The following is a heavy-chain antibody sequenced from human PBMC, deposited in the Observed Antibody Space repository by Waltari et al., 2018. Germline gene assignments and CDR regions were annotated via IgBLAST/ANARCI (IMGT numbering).Heavy chain of an antibody. CDR3: ATPFYNWDDPLHS. D-gene: IGHD1-20*01. J-gene: IGHJ4*02. CDR2: ISVSDGT. CDR1: AIPFTNSA. V-gene: IGHV3-23*01. Sequence: EVQLLESGGDLVQPGGSLRPSCASSAIPFTNSAINWVRLAPGTGLGWVSAISVSDGTYYADSVKGRFTISRDTSKNTVYLQMNGLRAEDTAVYYCATPFYNWDDPLHSWGQGTLVTVSS.